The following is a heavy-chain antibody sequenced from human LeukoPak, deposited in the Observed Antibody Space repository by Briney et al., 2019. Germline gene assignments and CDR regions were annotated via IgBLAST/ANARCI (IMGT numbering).Heavy chain of an antibody. CDR3: ARVYYGGNSEGFDY. D-gene: IGHD4-23*01. Sequence: PSETLSLTCTVSGVSISSYYWSWIRQPPGKGLEWIGYIYYSGSTNYNPSLKSRVTISVDTSKNQFSLKLSSVTAADTAVYYCARVYYGGNSEGFDYWGQGTLVTVSS. V-gene: IGHV4-59*01. CDR1: GVSISSYY. J-gene: IGHJ4*02. CDR2: IYYSGST.